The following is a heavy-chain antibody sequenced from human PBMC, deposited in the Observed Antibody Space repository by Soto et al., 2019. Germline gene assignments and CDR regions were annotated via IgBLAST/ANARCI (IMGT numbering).Heavy chain of an antibody. V-gene: IGHV4-31*03. J-gene: IGHJ4*02. CDR3: ARGGDYEGFDY. Sequence: QVQLQESGPGLVKPSQTLSLTCTVSGGSISSGGYYWSWIRQHPGKGLEWIGNIYYSGYTYYNPSLQGRVTISVDTSKNQFSLKLSSVTAADTAVYYCARGGDYEGFDYWGQGTLVTVSS. CDR1: GGSISSGGYY. D-gene: IGHD4-17*01. CDR2: IYYSGYT.